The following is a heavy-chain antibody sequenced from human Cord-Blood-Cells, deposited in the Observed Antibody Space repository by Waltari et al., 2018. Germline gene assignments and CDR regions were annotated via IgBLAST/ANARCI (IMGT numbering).Heavy chain of an antibody. V-gene: IGHV4-34*01. J-gene: IGHJ3*02. CDR1: GGSFGGYY. Sequence: QVQLQQWGAGLLKPSETLSLTCAVYGGSFGGYYWSWIRQPPGKGLEWIGEINHSGSTNYNPSLKSRVTISVDTSKNQFSLKLSSVTAADTAVYYCARQGLTDAFDIWGQGTMVTVSS. CDR3: ARQGLTDAFDI. CDR2: INHSGST. D-gene: IGHD6-25*01.